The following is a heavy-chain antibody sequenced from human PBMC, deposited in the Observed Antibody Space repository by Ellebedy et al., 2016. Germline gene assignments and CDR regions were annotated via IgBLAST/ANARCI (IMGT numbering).Heavy chain of an antibody. V-gene: IGHV1-18*01. CDR2: ISVYNGNR. CDR3: AKTSGWGYGEN. Sequence: ASVKVSXKASSYTFTSYGISWVRQAPGEGLEWMGWISVYNGNRNYAQKFQGRVSMTTDSSTHTAYMDLRSLRSDDTAMYYCAKTSGWGYGENWGQGTLVTVSS. J-gene: IGHJ4*02. D-gene: IGHD3-10*01. CDR1: SYTFTSYG.